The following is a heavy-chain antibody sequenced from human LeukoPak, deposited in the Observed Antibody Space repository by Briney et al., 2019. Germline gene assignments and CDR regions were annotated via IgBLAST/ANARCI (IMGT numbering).Heavy chain of an antibody. CDR1: GFTFSTYG. Sequence: GGSLRLSCSASGFTFSTYGMHWVRQAPGKGLEWVAVIWYDGGNKFYGDSVKGRFTISRDNSKNTLYLQMNSLRADDTAVYHCARGLQWFGEYMRFDPWGQGTLVTVSS. V-gene: IGHV3-33*01. D-gene: IGHD3-10*01. J-gene: IGHJ5*02. CDR2: IWYDGGNK. CDR3: ARGLQWFGEYMRFDP.